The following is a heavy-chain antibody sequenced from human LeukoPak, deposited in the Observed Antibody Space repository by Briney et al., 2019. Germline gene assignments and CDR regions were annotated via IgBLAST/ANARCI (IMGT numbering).Heavy chain of an antibody. J-gene: IGHJ4*02. D-gene: IGHD3-10*01. V-gene: IGHV3-64*01. Sequence: GGSLRLSCAASGFTFSSYSMHWVRQAPGKGLEYVSAINNNGGSTYYANSVKGRFTISRDNSKNTLYLQMGSLRAEDMAVYYCAREARGVIEYWGQGTLVTVSS. CDR1: GFTFSSYS. CDR2: INNNGGST. CDR3: AREARGVIEY.